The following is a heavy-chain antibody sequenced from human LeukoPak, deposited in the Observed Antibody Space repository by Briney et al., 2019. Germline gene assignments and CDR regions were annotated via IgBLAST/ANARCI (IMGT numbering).Heavy chain of an antibody. D-gene: IGHD4-11*01. J-gene: IGHJ5*02. CDR3: ARVSPKRTTVTPGWFDP. V-gene: IGHV1-2*02. Sequence: VASVKVSCKASGYTFTGYYMHWGGQAPGQGLEWMGWNNPNSGGTNYAQKFQGRVTMTRDTSISTAYMELSRLRSDDTAVYYSARVSPKRTTVTPGWFDPWGQGTLVTVSS. CDR1: GYTFTGYY. CDR2: NNPNSGGT.